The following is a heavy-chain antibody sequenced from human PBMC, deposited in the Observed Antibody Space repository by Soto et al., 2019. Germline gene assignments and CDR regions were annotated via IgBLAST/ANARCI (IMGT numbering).Heavy chain of an antibody. D-gene: IGHD4-4*01. CDR2: IYYSGST. CDR3: ARVFYSNPAYYGMDV. Sequence: SETLSLTCTVSGGSISSYYWSWIRQPPGKGLEWIGYIYYSGSTNYNPSLKSRVTISVDTSKNQFSLKLSSLRSEDTAVYYCARVFYSNPAYYGMDVWGQGTTVTVSS. V-gene: IGHV4-59*01. CDR1: GGSISSYY. J-gene: IGHJ6*02.